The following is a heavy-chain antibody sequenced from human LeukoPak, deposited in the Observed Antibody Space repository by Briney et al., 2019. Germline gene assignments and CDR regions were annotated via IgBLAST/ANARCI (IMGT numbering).Heavy chain of an antibody. CDR1: GYTFTSYD. V-gene: IGHV1-8*03. CDR3: ARGLVVPAARAMDV. CDR2: MNPNSGNT. J-gene: IGHJ6*04. Sequence: GASVKVSCKASGYTFTSYDINLVRQATGQGLEWMGWMNPNSGNTGYAQKFQGRVTITRNTSISTAYMELSSLRSEDTAVYYCARGLVVPAARAMDVWGKGTTVTVSS. D-gene: IGHD2-2*01.